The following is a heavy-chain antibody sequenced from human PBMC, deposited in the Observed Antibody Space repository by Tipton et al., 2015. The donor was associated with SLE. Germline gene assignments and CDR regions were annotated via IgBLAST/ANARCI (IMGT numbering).Heavy chain of an antibody. CDR3: ARASWGSSGYYSGRYFDY. CDR1: GGSFSDYY. CDR2: INHSGST. D-gene: IGHD3-22*01. Sequence: TLSLTCAVYGGSFSDYYWSWIRQPPGKGLEWIGEINHSGSTNYNPSLKSRVTISVDTSKNQFSLNLSSVTAADTAVYYCARASWGSSGYYSGRYFDYWGQGTLVTVSS. V-gene: IGHV4-34*01. J-gene: IGHJ4*02.